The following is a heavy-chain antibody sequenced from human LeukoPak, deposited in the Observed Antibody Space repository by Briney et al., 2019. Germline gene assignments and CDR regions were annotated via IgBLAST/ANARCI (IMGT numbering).Heavy chain of an antibody. D-gene: IGHD1-26*01. CDR1: GFTFSSYG. Sequence: GGSLRLSCAASGFTFSSYGMRWVRQAPGKGLEWVAVISYDGSNKYYADSVKGRFTISRDNSRNTLYLQMNSLRAEDTAVYYCAKDPSLAYWGQGTLVTVSS. CDR3: AKDPSLAY. J-gene: IGHJ4*02. CDR2: ISYDGSNK. V-gene: IGHV3-30*18.